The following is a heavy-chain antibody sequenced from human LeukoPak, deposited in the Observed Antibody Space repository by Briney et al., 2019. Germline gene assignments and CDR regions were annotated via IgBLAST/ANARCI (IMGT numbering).Heavy chain of an antibody. CDR1: GGSISSYY. CDR3: ARLSVIVGAALEYYYYYMDV. V-gene: IGHV4-34*01. CDR2: SNDSGGT. J-gene: IGHJ6*03. D-gene: IGHD1-26*01. Sequence: SETLSLTCTVSGGSISSYYWSWIRQPPGKRLEWVGESNDSGGTNYNPSLKSRVTISADKSKNQVSLKLTSVTAADTAVYYCARLSVIVGAALEYYYYYMDVWGQGTTVTVSS.